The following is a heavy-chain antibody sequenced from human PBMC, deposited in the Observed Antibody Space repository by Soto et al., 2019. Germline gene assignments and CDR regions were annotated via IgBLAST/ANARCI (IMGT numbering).Heavy chain of an antibody. J-gene: IGHJ5*01. D-gene: IGHD3-10*01. CDR2: IFYTGST. V-gene: IGHV4-59*01. CDR1: GDSISSYY. Sequence: PSETLSLTCTVSGDSISSYYWSWIRQPPGKGLEWIGYIFYTGSTDYNPSLKSRVTISADTSKNQFSLKLSSVTAADTAVYYCAEDHGTYGPNWIDSWGQGTLVTVSS. CDR3: AEDHGTYGPNWIDS.